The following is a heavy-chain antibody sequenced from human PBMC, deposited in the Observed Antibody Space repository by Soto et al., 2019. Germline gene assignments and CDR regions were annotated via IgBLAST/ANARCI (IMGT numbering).Heavy chain of an antibody. CDR1: GFTFSSYW. J-gene: IGHJ6*02. Sequence: EVQLVESGGGLVQPGGSLRLSCVDSGFTFSSYWMSWVRQAPVKGLEWVGNIKQDGSEENYVDSLKGRFTISRDNAKNSMYLQMNSLRVADTAVYYCARIAATGRGWDVWGQGTTVVVSS. V-gene: IGHV3-7*01. CDR3: ARIAATGRGWDV. CDR2: IKQDGSEE. D-gene: IGHD6-13*01.